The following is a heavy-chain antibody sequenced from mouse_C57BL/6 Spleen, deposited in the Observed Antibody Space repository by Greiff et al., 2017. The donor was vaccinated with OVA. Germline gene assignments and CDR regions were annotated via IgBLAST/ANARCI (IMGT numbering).Heavy chain of an antibody. V-gene: IGHV1-72*01. CDR1: GYTFTSYW. Sequence: QVQLQQSGAELVKPGASVKLSCKASGYTFTSYWMPWVKQRPGRGLEWIGRIDPNIGCTTYNEKFKCKATLTVDKPSSTAYMQLSSLTSEDCAVYYCARSYGRDYTMDDWGQGTSVTVSS. CDR3: ARSYGRDYTMDD. D-gene: IGHD1-1*01. J-gene: IGHJ4*01. CDR2: IDPNIGCT.